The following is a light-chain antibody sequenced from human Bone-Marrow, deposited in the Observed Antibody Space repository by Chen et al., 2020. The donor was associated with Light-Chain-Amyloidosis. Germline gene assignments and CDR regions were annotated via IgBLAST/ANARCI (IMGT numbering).Light chain of an antibody. CDR3: QSYQGSSQGV. Sequence: FMLPQPHSVSESPGKTVIISCTRSSGSIATNYVQWYQQRPGSSPTTVIYEDDQRPSGVPERFSGSIDRSSNSASLTISGLKTEDEADYYCQSYQGSSQGVFGGGTKLTVL. J-gene: IGLJ3*02. V-gene: IGLV6-57*01. CDR2: EDD. CDR1: SGSIATNY.